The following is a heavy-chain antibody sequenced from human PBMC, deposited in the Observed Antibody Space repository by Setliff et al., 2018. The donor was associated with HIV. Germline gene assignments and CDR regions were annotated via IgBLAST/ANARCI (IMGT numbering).Heavy chain of an antibody. CDR2: ISAYNGNT. J-gene: IGHJ4*02. Sequence: ASVKVSCKASGYTFTSYGMSWVRQAPGQGREWMGWISAYNGNTHYAQKLQGRVTMITDTSTSTAYMELSSLRSEDTAVYTCAREYHIAATDSRLANYFDYWGQGTLVTVSS. CDR3: AREYHIAATDSRLANYFDY. V-gene: IGHV1-18*01. CDR1: GYTFTSYG. D-gene: IGHD6-25*01.